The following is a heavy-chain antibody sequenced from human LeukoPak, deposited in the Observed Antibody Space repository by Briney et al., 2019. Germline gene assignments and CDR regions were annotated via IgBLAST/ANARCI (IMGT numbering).Heavy chain of an antibody. CDR3: ARDRI. J-gene: IGHJ4*02. V-gene: IGHV3-74*01. CDR1: GFTFSNYG. CDR2: INTDGSST. Sequence: PGGSLRLSCAASGFTFSNYGMSWVRQAPGKGLVWVSHINTDGSSTSYADSVKGRFTISRDNAKNTLYVQMNSLRAGDTAVYYCARDRIWGQGTLVTVSS.